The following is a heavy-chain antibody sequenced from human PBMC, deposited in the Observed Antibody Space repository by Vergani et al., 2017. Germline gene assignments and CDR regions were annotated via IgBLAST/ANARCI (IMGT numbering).Heavy chain of an antibody. D-gene: IGHD1-14*01. J-gene: IGHJ4*02. V-gene: IGHV3-74*02. CDR2: INSDGSSA. Sequence: EVQLLESGGGLVQPGASPRLSCAASGFTFSTYWIHWVRQAPGKGLVWVSRINSDGSSASYADSVKGRFTISRDNATNTLYLKMNSLRAEDTAVYYCARVEPEWFWGQGTLVTVSS. CDR3: ARVEPEWF. CDR1: GFTFSTYW.